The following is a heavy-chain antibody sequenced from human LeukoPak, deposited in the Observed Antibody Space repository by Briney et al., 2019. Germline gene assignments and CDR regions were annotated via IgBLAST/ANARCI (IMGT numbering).Heavy chain of an antibody. CDR2: ISDSSGST. CDR1: RFTFRYA. V-gene: IGHV3-23*01. Sequence: GGSLRLSCAASRFTFRYAMSWVRQAPGKGLEWVSGISDSSGSTYYADSVKGRFTISRGISKNTLILQMTSRRAEATAVCSFARDMFLGSWLVAGVDYWGQGTLVTVSS. CDR3: ARDMFLGSWLVAGVDY. D-gene: IGHD6-19*01. J-gene: IGHJ4*02.